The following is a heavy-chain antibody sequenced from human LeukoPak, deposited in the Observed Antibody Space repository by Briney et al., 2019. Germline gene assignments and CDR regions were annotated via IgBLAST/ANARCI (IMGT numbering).Heavy chain of an antibody. J-gene: IGHJ5*02. CDR2: INHSGST. D-gene: IGHD6-19*01. CDR1: GGSFSGYY. CDR3: AGTTVADGGNWFDP. V-gene: IGHV4-34*01. Sequence: PSETLSLTCAVYGGSFSGYYWSWIRQPPGKGLEWIGEINHSGSTNYNPSLKSRVTISVDTSKNQFSLKLSSVTAADTAVYYCAGTTVADGGNWFDPWGQGTLVTVSS.